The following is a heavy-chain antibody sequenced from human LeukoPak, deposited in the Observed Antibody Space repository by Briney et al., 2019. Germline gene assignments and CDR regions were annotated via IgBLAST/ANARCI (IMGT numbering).Heavy chain of an antibody. CDR1: GGSISSSSYY. D-gene: IGHD6-19*01. CDR2: IYYSGST. J-gene: IGHJ3*02. Sequence: PSETLSLTCTVSGGSISSSSYYWGWIRQPPGKGLEWIGYIYYSGSTNYNPSLKSRVTISVDTSKNQFSLKLSSVTAADTAVYYCARDTKYSSGWIHAFDIWGQGTMVTVSS. V-gene: IGHV4-61*01. CDR3: ARDTKYSSGWIHAFDI.